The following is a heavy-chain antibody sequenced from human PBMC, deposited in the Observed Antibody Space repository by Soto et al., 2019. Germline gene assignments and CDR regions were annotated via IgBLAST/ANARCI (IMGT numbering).Heavy chain of an antibody. Sequence: ASVKVSCKASGYTFTSYGISWVRQAPGQGLEWMGWISAYNGNTNYAQKLQGRVTMTTDTSTSTVYMELRSLRSDDTAVYYCARGGDIVVVPAANNWFDPWGQGALVTVSS. CDR2: ISAYNGNT. CDR1: GYTFTSYG. V-gene: IGHV1-18*01. CDR3: ARGGDIVVVPAANNWFDP. J-gene: IGHJ5*02. D-gene: IGHD2-2*01.